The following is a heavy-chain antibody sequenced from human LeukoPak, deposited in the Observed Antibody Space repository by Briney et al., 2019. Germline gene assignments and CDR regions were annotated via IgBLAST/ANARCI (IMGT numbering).Heavy chain of an antibody. CDR1: GFTFSSYT. D-gene: IGHD6-19*01. J-gene: IGHJ4*02. CDR2: ITSNGGST. Sequence: GGSLRLSCVASGFTFSSYTMHWVRQAPGKGLEYVSGITSNGGSTYYANSVKGRFTISRDNSKNTLYLQMGSLRAEDMAVYYCARDHTSGWYYFDYWGLGTLVTISS. V-gene: IGHV3-64*01. CDR3: ARDHTSGWYYFDY.